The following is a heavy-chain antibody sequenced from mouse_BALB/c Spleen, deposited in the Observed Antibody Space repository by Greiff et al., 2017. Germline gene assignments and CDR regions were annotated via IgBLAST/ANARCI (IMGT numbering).Heavy chain of an antibody. J-gene: IGHJ4*01. CDR3: ARKGNYGGVMDY. CDR1: GFTFSSYA. V-gene: IGHV5-6-5*01. Sequence: EVMLVESGGGLVKPGGSLKLSCAASGFTFSSYAMSWVRQTPEKRLEWVASISSGGSTYYPDSVKGRFTISRDNARNILYLQMSSLRSEDTAMYYCARKGNYGGVMDYWGQGTSVTVSS. D-gene: IGHD1-2*01. CDR2: ISSGGST.